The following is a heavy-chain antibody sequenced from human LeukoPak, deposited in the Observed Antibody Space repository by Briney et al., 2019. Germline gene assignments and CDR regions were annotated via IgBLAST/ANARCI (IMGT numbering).Heavy chain of an antibody. D-gene: IGHD6-19*01. V-gene: IGHV4-34*01. CDR3: ARGRGAVAGYFDH. Sequence: SETLSLTCAVYGASFSGYYWNWLRQSPGKGLEWFGEIYKSGGTNYNPSLKSRVTISVDTSKKQFSLRLSSVSGADTAVYYCARGRGAVAGYFDHWGQGTLVTVSS. CDR1: GASFSGYY. CDR2: IYKSGGT. J-gene: IGHJ4*02.